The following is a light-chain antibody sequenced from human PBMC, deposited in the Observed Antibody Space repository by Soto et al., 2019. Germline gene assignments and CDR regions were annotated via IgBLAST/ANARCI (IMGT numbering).Light chain of an antibody. CDR3: CSSAPESTYV. V-gene: IGLV2-23*01. CDR1: SSDVGAYDS. J-gene: IGLJ1*01. Sequence: HSALTQPASVSGSPGQSITISCTGTSSDVGAYDSVSWYQQHPHKAPQVIIYKGTRRPSGVSNRFSGSTSGNAASLTISGLQADDEADYFCCSSAPESTYVFGTGTKVTVL. CDR2: KGT.